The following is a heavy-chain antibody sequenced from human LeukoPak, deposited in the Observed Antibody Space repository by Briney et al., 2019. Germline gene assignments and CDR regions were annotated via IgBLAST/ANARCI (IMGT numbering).Heavy chain of an antibody. J-gene: IGHJ3*02. D-gene: IGHD3-22*01. CDR1: GGSISSYY. Sequence: PSETLSLTCTVSGGSISSYYWSWIRQPPGKGLEWIGYIYYSGSTNYNPSLKSRVTISVDTSKNQFSLKLSSVTAADTAVYYCARYLSSGYYYDPAAFDIWGQGTMVTVSS. CDR3: ARYLSSGYYYDPAAFDI. V-gene: IGHV4-59*12. CDR2: IYYSGST.